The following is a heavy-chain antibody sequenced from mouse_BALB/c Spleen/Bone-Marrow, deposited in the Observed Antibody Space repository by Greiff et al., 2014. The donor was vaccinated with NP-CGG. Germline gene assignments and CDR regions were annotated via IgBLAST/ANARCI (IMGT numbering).Heavy chain of an antibody. V-gene: IGHV1S81*02. J-gene: IGHJ1*01. CDR1: GYTFTNYF. CDR2: INPSNDTP. D-gene: IGHD1-2*01. Sequence: QVQLQQSGAELVKPGASVKLSCRVSGYTFTNYFVYWVKQRPGQGLEWIGEINPSNDTPNFNEKFKSKATLTVDKSSSTAYMQLSXXTSEDFAVYYCTRSGYYGYGWYFDVWGAGTTVTVSS. CDR3: TRSGYYGYGWYFDV.